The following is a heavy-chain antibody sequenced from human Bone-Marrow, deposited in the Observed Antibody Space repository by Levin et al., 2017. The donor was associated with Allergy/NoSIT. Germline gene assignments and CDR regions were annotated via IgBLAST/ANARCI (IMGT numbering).Heavy chain of an antibody. D-gene: IGHD2/OR15-2a*01. Sequence: GGSLRLSCAVSGFTFSDYGMHWVRQAPGKGLEWVASITKDGSKKYYLDSVKGRSTLSRDSSKNTVSLQMNSLTANDTAVYFWARAHPEYCFDPWGQGTLVVVSS. CDR2: ITKDGSKK. J-gene: IGHJ5*02. CDR3: ARAHPEYCFDP. V-gene: IGHV3-30*03. CDR1: GFTFSDYG.